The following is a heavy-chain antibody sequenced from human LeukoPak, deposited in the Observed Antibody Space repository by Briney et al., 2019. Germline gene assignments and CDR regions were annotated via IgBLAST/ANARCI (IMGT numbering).Heavy chain of an antibody. CDR2: IYYSGST. V-gene: IGHV4-59*01. CDR1: GGPISSYY. J-gene: IGHJ3*02. CDR3: ARGRFLDAFDI. D-gene: IGHD3-3*01. Sequence: PSETLSLTCTVSGGPISSYYWSWIRQPPGKGLEWIGYIYYSGSTKYKPSLKSRVTISVDTSKNQFSLKLSSVTAADTAVYYCARGRFLDAFDIWGQGTMVTVSS.